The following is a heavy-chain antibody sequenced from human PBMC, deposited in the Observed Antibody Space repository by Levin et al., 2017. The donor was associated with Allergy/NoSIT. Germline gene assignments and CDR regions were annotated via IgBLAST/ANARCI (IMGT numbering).Heavy chain of an antibody. CDR1: GYSFISYW. D-gene: IGHD2-2*01. CDR2: IYPGDSTT. CDR3: ARSTSVLYSMDV. J-gene: IGHJ6*02. Sequence: GESLKISCKGSGYSFISYWIAWVRQMPGKGLEWMGTIYPGDSTTRYSPSFRGQITISADKSISTAYLHWSSLQASDTAMYYCARSTSVLYSMDVWGQGTTVTVSS. V-gene: IGHV5-51*01.